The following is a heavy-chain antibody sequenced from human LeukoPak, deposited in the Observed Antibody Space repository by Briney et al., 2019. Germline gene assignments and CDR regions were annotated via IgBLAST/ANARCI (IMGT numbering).Heavy chain of an antibody. CDR3: ARHGDYCFDL. J-gene: IGHJ4*02. D-gene: IGHD2-21*01. Sequence: GGSLRLSRAASGFTFSRSWMGWVRQAPGKGLEWVANIKQDGTSKYYVDSVMGRFTIPRDNAENSVYLQMNSLSAGDTAVYYCARHGDYCFDLWGPGTRVTVSS. V-gene: IGHV3-7*02. CDR2: IKQDGTSK. CDR1: GFTFSRSW.